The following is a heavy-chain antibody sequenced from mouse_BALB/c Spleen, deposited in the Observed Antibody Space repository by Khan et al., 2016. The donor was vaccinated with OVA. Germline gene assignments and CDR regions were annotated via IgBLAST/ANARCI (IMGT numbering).Heavy chain of an antibody. J-gene: IGHJ4*01. V-gene: IGHV3-2*02. CDR2: ISYSGST. D-gene: IGHD4-1*01. CDR3: ASELGRSYAMDY. CDR1: GYSITRDYA. Sequence: VQLKESGPGLVKPSQSLSLTCTVTGYSITRDYAWNWIRQFPGNNLEWMGYISYSGSTSYNPSLKSRISITRDTSKNQFFLQLNSVTTEDTATYYCASELGRSYAMDYWGQGTSVTVSS.